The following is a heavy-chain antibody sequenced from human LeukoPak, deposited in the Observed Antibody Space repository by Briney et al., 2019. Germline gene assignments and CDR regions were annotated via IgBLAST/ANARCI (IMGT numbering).Heavy chain of an antibody. D-gene: IGHD4-11*01. V-gene: IGHV1-18*01. Sequence: GASVKVSFKASGYTFTSYGISWVRQAPGQGLEWMGWISAYNGNTNYAQKLQGRVTMTTDTSTSTAYMELRSLRSDDTAVYYCARDLLQYEGNWFDPWGQGTLVTVSS. CDR1: GYTFTSYG. CDR3: ARDLLQYEGNWFDP. CDR2: ISAYNGNT. J-gene: IGHJ5*02.